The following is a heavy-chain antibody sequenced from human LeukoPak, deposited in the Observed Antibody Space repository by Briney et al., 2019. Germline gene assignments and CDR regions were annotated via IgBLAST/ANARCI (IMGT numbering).Heavy chain of an antibody. V-gene: IGHV4-34*01. CDR1: GGSFSGYY. D-gene: IGHD3-3*01. CDR2: INHSGST. J-gene: IGHJ5*02. CDR3: ARGTILRFLEWLLYLEDRPHHLADWFDP. Sequence: SETLSLTCAVYGGSFSGYYWSWIRQPPGKGLEWIGEINHSGSTNYNPSLKSRVTISVDTSKNQFSLKLSSVTAADTAVYYCARGTILRFLEWLLYLEDRPHHLADWFDPWGQGTLVTVSS.